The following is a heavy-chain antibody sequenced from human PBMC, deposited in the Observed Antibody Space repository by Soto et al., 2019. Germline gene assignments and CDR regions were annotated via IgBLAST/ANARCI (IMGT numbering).Heavy chain of an antibody. D-gene: IGHD2-2*01. J-gene: IGHJ6*02. CDR1: GGSITSGDYY. CDR3: ARDRRVSTSWSHGDYSFYGLDV. CDR2: IFYSGTT. Sequence: SETLSLTCTVSGGSITSGDYYWNWIRQSPGKGLEWIGHIFYSGTTDYNPSLKSRAAISLDTAKNQVSLELSSVTAADTAVYYCARDRRVSTSWSHGDYSFYGLDVWGQGSTVTVSS. V-gene: IGHV4-30-4*01.